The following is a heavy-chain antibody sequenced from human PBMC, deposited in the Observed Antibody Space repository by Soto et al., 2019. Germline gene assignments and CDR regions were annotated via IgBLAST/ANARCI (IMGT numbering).Heavy chain of an antibody. Sequence: ASVKVSCKASGGTFSSYAISWVRQAPGQGLEWMGGIIPIFGTANYAQKFQGRVTITADESTSTAYMELSSLRSEDTAVYYCARDQGTGTTSYYYYGMDVWGQGTTVTVS. D-gene: IGHD1-7*01. V-gene: IGHV1-69*13. CDR1: GGTFSSYA. J-gene: IGHJ6*02. CDR3: ARDQGTGTTSYYYYGMDV. CDR2: IIPIFGTA.